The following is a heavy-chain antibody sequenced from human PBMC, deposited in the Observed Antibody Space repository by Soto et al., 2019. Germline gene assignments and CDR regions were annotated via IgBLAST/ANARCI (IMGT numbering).Heavy chain of an antibody. V-gene: IGHV4-30-4*01. CDR3: GTMPIVVEPAPMDV. Sequence: SVTMSHTCTVADGSISGGGYYWSWKKQPPGKGLEWIGYIYYSGSTSYNASLKSRTSISADPSNNQFSLKLHSLTAADTAVYFCGTMPIVVEPAPMDVWGPGTSVTVSS. CDR1: DGSISGGGYY. D-gene: IGHD2-2*01. J-gene: IGHJ6*02. CDR2: IYYSGST.